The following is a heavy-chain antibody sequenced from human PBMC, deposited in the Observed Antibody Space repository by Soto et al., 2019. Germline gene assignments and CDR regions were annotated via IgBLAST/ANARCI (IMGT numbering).Heavy chain of an antibody. J-gene: IGHJ4*02. CDR3: ARFKGVDTAMGLDY. D-gene: IGHD5-18*01. Sequence: GESLKISCAASGFTFSSYWMHWVRQAPGKGLVWVSRINSDGSSTSYADSVKGRFTISRDNAKNTLYLQMNSLRAEDTAVYYCARFKGVDTAMGLDYWGQGTLVTVSS. CDR1: GFTFSSYW. V-gene: IGHV3-74*01. CDR2: INSDGSST.